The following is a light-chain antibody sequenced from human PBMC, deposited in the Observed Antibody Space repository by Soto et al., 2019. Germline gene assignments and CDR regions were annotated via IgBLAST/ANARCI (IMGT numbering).Light chain of an antibody. CDR3: QQYDNPLLS. Sequence: DIQMTQSPYSLSASVGDRVTITCQASQDISNYLNWYQQKPGKAPKLIIYDASNLETGVPSRFSESGSGTDFTFTISSLQPADIASYYCQQYDNPLLSFGGGTKVEIK. V-gene: IGKV1-33*01. CDR2: DAS. CDR1: QDISNY. J-gene: IGKJ4*01.